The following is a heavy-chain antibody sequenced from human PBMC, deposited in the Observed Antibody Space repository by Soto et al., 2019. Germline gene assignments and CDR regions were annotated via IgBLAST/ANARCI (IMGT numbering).Heavy chain of an antibody. CDR2: ISYSGSTI. CDR1: GFTFSDYY. CDR3: ARDNLAFDI. J-gene: IGHJ3*02. Sequence: GGSLGVYCGASGFTFSDYYMSWIRQAPGKGLEWVSYISYSGSTIYYADSVKGRFTISRDNAKNSLYLQMNSLRAEDTAVYYCARDNLAFDIWGQGTMVTVSS. V-gene: IGHV3-11*01.